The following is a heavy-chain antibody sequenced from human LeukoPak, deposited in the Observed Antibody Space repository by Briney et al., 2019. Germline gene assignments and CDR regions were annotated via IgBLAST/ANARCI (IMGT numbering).Heavy chain of an antibody. V-gene: IGHV3-23*01. CDR2: ISGSGGST. CDR1: GFTFSSHA. CDR3: AKAYGSGWAPFDY. D-gene: IGHD6-19*01. J-gene: IGHJ4*02. Sequence: GGSLRLSCAASGFTFSSHAMSWVRQAPGKGLEWVSTISGSGGSTDYADSVKGRFTISRDNSKNTLYLQMNSLRAEDTAVYYCAKAYGSGWAPFDYWGQGTLVTVSS.